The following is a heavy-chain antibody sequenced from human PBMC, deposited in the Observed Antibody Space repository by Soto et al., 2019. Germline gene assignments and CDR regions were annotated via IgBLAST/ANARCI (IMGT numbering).Heavy chain of an antibody. D-gene: IGHD3-16*02. Sequence: SVKVSCKASGGTFSSYAFSWVRQAPGQGLEWMGGIIPIFGTANYAQKFQGRVTITADESTSTAYMELSSLRSEDTAVYYCARAWDDYVWGSYRAKPFFDYWGQGTLVTVSS. J-gene: IGHJ4*02. V-gene: IGHV1-69*13. CDR1: GGTFSSYA. CDR2: IIPIFGTA. CDR3: ARAWDDYVWGSYRAKPFFDY.